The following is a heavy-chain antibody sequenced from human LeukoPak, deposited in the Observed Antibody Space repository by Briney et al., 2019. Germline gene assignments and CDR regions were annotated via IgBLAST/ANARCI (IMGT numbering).Heavy chain of an antibody. V-gene: IGHV6-1*01. CDR3: ARGSYTSTWF. D-gene: IGHD6-13*01. CDR2: TYYRSNWNN. CDR1: GDSVSSNSAA. Sequence: SQTLSLTCAISGDSVSSNSAAWNWIRQSPSRGLEWLGRTYYRSNWNNDYAVSVKSRISINPDTSKNQFSLQLNSLTPEDTAVYYCARGSYTSTWFWGQGTLVSVSS. J-gene: IGHJ4*02.